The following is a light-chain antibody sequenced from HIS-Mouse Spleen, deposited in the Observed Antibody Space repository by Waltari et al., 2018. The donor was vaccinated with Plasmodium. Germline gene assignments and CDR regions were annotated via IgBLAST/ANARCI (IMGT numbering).Light chain of an antibody. V-gene: IGLV3-10*01. J-gene: IGLJ2*01. CDR1: ALPKKY. Sequence: SYELTQPPSVSVSPGQTARITCSGDALPKKYAYWYQQKSGQAPVLVIYEDSKRPSGIPEGFSGSKSGTSASLAISGLQSEDEADYYCAAWDDSLNGPVFGGGTKLTVL. CDR2: EDS. CDR3: AAWDDSLNGPV.